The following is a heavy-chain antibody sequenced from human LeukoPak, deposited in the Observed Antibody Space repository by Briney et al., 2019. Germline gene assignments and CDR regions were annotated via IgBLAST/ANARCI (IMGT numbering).Heavy chain of an antibody. V-gene: IGHV1-69*13. Sequence: ASVKVSCKASGGTFSSYAISWVRQAPGQGLEWMGGIIPIFGTANYAQKFQGRVTITADGSTSTAYMELSSLRSEDTAVYYCAAYYGSGSFPYYFDYWGQGTLVTVSS. CDR2: IIPIFGTA. CDR3: AAYYGSGSFPYYFDY. D-gene: IGHD3-10*01. J-gene: IGHJ4*02. CDR1: GGTFSSYA.